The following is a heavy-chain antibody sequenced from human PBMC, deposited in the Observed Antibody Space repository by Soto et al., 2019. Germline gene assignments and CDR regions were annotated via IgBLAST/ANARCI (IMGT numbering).Heavy chain of an antibody. CDR3: ARDYEFGFDI. CDR2: IKPDGSEK. D-gene: IGHD3-22*01. Sequence: EVQLVESGGGLVQPGGSLRLSCEASAFTLSSYWMSWVRQAPGKGLEWVANIKPDGSEKYYVDSVKRRFTISRDNTKNSLYLQMSTLRPEDTAIYYCARDYEFGFDIWGQGTLVTVSS. V-gene: IGHV3-7*01. CDR1: AFTLSSYW. J-gene: IGHJ3*02.